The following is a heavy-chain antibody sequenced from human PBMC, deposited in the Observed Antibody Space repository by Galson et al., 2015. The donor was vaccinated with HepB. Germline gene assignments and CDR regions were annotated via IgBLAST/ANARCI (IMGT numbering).Heavy chain of an antibody. CDR3: ARGPAYGGWGVGFDY. CDR2: ISYDGSNK. CDR1: GFSFSSYA. D-gene: IGHD4-23*01. J-gene: IGHJ4*02. V-gene: IGHV3-30*04. Sequence: SLRLSCAASGFSFSSYAMHWVRQAPGKGLEWVAVISYDGSNKYYADSVKGRFTISRDNSKNTLYLQMNSLRAEDTAVYYCARGPAYGGWGVGFDYWGQGTLVTVSS.